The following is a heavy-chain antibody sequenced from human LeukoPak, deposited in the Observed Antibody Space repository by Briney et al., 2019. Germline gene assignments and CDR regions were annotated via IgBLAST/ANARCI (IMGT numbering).Heavy chain of an antibody. CDR1: GFVVSDNY. V-gene: IGHV3-66*02. CDR3: VGYYVGKFDY. CDR2: IYTSGIT. J-gene: IGHJ4*02. Sequence: GGSLRLSCAASGFVVSDNYMSWVRQAPGQGLEWVSLIYTSGITKYTDSVKGRFTISRDNAKNTLYLQMNTLSVEDTAVYYCVGYYVGKFDYWGQGTLVTVSS. D-gene: IGHD4-23*01.